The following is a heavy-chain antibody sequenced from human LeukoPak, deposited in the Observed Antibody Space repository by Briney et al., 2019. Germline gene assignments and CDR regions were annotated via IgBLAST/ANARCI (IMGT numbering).Heavy chain of an antibody. V-gene: IGHV1-18*01. Sequence: ASVKVSCKASGYTFTSYGISWVRQAPGQGLEWMGWISAYNGNTNYAQKLQGRVTMTTDTSTSTAYMELRSLRSDDTAVYYCARDFSLYYYGSGSAEDYWGQGTLVTVSS. CDR2: ISAYNGNT. CDR3: ARDFSLYYYGSGSAEDY. D-gene: IGHD3-10*01. CDR1: GYTFTSYG. J-gene: IGHJ4*02.